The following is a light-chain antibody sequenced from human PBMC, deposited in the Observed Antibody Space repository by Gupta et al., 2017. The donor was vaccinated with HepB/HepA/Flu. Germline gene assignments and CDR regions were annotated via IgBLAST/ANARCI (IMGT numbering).Light chain of an antibody. CDR3: VQSIHLPLT. CDR2: EVS. Sequence: DIVMTQTPLSLSVTPGQPASISCKSTQSLLHSDGKTYLYWYLQKAGRPPQLLIWEVSNRCAGVPDRVSGRGSGTDFTLKSSRVEADDVGVYYCVQSIHLPLTFGHGTKVDIK. CDR1: QSLLHSDGKTY. J-gene: IGKJ3*01. V-gene: IGKV2D-29*01.